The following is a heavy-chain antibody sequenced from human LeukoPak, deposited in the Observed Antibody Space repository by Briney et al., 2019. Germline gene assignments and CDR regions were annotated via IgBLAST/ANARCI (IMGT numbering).Heavy chain of an antibody. J-gene: IGHJ5*02. CDR1: GYTFTGHY. CDR3: AREVQRGYSYTNWFDP. CDR2: INPIFGTA. V-gene: IGHV1-69*13. Sequence: GASVKVSCQASGYTFTGHYMHWVRPAAGQGLEWMGWINPIFGTANYAQKFQGRVTITADESTSTAYMELGSLRSEDTAVYYCAREVQRGYSYTNWFDPWGQGTLVTVSS. D-gene: IGHD5-18*01.